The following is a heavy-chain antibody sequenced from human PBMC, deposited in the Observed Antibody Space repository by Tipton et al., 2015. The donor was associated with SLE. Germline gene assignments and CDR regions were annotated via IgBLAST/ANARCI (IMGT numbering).Heavy chain of an antibody. CDR2: IYYSGST. J-gene: IGHJ2*01. CDR1: GGSISSYY. D-gene: IGHD5-18*01. V-gene: IGHV4-59*12. CDR3: AREAGVQLWLRKFTGGNFDL. Sequence: TLSLTCTVSGGSISSYYWSWIRQPPGKGLEWIGYIYYSGSTNYNPSLKSRVTISVDTSKNQFSLKLSSVTAADTAVYYCAREAGVQLWLRKFTGGNFDLWGRGTLVTVSS.